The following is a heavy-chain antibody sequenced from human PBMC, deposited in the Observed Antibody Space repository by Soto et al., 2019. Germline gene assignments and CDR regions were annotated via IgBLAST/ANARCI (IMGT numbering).Heavy chain of an antibody. CDR3: GILVIDTYYMDV. J-gene: IGHJ6*03. D-gene: IGHD3-9*01. Sequence: PSEILSLTCAVYGGSFSGYYWSWIRQPPGKGLEWIGEINHSGSTNYNPSLKSRVTISVDTSKNQFSLKLSSVTAADTAVYYCGILVIDTYYMDVWGKGTTVTVSS. CDR2: INHSGST. CDR1: GGSFSGYY. V-gene: IGHV4-34*01.